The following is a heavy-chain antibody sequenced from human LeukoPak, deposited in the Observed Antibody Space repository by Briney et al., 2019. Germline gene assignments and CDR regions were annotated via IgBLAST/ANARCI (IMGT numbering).Heavy chain of an antibody. J-gene: IGHJ4*02. V-gene: IGHV3-23*01. CDR1: GFTFSSYA. CDR2: INDGGGST. Sequence: GGSLRLSCAASGFTFSSYAMNWVRQAPGKGLEWVSGINDGGGSTFYADSVKGRFTISRDNSKNTLFLQMSGLRADDTAVYYCARTLKWTLVGLDYWGQGTPVTVSS. D-gene: IGHD1-26*01. CDR3: ARTLKWTLVGLDY.